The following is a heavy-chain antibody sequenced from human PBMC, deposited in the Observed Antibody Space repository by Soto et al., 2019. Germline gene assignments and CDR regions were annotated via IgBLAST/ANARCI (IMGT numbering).Heavy chain of an antibody. D-gene: IGHD2-21*01. CDR3: ARAQPGDFCGGDCSPFDY. Sequence: ASVKVSCKASGYTFTSYDINWVRQATGQGLEWMGWMNPNSGNTGYAQKFQGRVTMTRNTSISTAYMELSSLRSEDTAVYYCARAQPGDFCGGDCSPFDYWGQGTLVTVSS. CDR1: GYTFTSYD. J-gene: IGHJ4*02. CDR2: MNPNSGNT. V-gene: IGHV1-8*01.